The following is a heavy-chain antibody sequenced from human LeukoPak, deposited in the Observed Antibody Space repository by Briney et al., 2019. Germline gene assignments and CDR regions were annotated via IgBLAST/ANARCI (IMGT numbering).Heavy chain of an antibody. V-gene: IGHV4-39*02. D-gene: IGHD3-3*01. CDR3: ARGTYYDFWSGWKPGHYYYYYYMHV. CDR1: GGSISSSIYC. J-gene: IGHJ6*03. CDR2: IYYSGST. Sequence: SETLSLTCTVSGGSISSSIYCWGWVRQPPGKGLEWNGSIYYSGSTYYNPSLKSRVTISVDTSKHLVSLKLSSVTAADTAVYYCARGTYYDFWSGWKPGHYYYYYYMHVWGKGTTVTVSS.